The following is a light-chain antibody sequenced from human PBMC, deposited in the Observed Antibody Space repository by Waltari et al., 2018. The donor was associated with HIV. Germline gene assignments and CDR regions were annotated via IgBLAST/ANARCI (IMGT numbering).Light chain of an antibody. Sequence: QSVLTQPPSASGTPGQRVPISCSGSSSNLGRTYVYWYQQLPGTAPKLLIYKNNQRPSGVPDRFSGSKSGTSASLAISGLRSEDEADYYCAAWDDSLSGYVFGTGTKVTVL. CDR2: KNN. CDR3: AAWDDSLSGYV. V-gene: IGLV1-47*01. J-gene: IGLJ1*01. CDR1: SSNLGRTY.